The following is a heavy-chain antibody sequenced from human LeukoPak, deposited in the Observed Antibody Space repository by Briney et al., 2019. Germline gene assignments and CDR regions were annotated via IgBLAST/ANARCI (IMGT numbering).Heavy chain of an antibody. J-gene: IGHJ6*03. V-gene: IGHV3-30*02. D-gene: IGHD2-21*02. Sequence: PGGSLRLPCAASGFTFSSYGMHWVRQAPGKGLEWVAYIRYDGSNKYYEDSMKGRFTISRDNAKNSLYLQMNNLRAEDTAVYYCARVIVVVTGNYMDVWGKGTTVTISS. CDR2: IRYDGSNK. CDR3: ARVIVVVTGNYMDV. CDR1: GFTFSSYG.